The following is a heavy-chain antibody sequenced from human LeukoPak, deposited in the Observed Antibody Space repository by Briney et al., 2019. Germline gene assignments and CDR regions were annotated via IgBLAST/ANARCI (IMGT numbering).Heavy chain of an antibody. D-gene: IGHD2-2*01. CDR2: IYTSGST. CDR3: ARNRAYCRSTSCYYDDY. V-gene: IGHV4-61*02. Sequence: SETLSLTCTVSGGSISSGSYYWSWIRQPAGKGLEWIGRIYTSGSTNYNPSLKSLVTISVDTSKSQFSLKLSSVTAADTAVYYCARNRAYCRSTSCYYDDYWGQGTLVTVSS. J-gene: IGHJ4*02. CDR1: GGSISSGSYY.